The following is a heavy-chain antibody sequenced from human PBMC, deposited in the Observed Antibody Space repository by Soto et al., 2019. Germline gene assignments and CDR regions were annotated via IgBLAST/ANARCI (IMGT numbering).Heavy chain of an antibody. CDR3: AVTTSHYWYYMDV. CDR2: TYYRSRGYN. J-gene: IGHJ6*03. V-gene: IGHV6-1*01. CDR1: GESVSSNSAA. D-gene: IGHD4-4*01. Sequence: SQTLSLTCAISGESVSSNSAAWNWISQSPSRGLGWLGRTYYRSRGYNDYAVSVKSRITVNPDTSKNQFSLQLTSVTPEDTAVYFCAVTTSHYWYYMDVWGKGTRVTV.